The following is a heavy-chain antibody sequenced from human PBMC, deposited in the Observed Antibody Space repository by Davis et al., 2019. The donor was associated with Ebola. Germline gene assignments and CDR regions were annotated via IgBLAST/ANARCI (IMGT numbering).Heavy chain of an antibody. CDR2: IDSDGSST. Sequence: GESLKISCAASGFTFSSYWMHWVRQAPGKGLVWVLRIDSDGSSTSYADSVKGRFTISRDNSKNTLYLQMNSLRAEDTAVYYCAKDRAMVRGVSDYWGQGTLVTVSS. V-gene: IGHV3-74*01. J-gene: IGHJ4*02. CDR3: AKDRAMVRGVSDY. D-gene: IGHD3-10*01. CDR1: GFTFSSYW.